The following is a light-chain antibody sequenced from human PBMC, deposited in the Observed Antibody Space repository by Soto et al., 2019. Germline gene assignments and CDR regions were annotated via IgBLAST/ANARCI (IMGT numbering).Light chain of an antibody. CDR3: QQLNSYP. CDR2: AAS. V-gene: IGKV1-9*01. Sequence: DIQLTQSPSFLSASVGDRVTITCRASQGISSYLDWYQQKPGKAPKLLIYAASTLQSGVPSRFSGSGSGTEFTLTISSLQPEDFATYYCQQLNSYPFGQGTKVEIK. J-gene: IGKJ1*01. CDR1: QGISSY.